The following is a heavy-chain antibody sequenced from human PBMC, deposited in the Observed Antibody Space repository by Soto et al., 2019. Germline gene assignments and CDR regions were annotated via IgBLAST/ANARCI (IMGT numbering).Heavy chain of an antibody. V-gene: IGHV4-39*01. CDR1: GGSINNSSFY. J-gene: IGHJ4*02. CDR2: IYYSGSA. Sequence: QLQLQESGPGLVKPSETLSLTCTVSGGSINNSSFYWGWVRQPPGKRLEWIGSIYYSGSAYYNPSLKSRLTISVDTSKNQFSLNLSSMTAADTAVYFCARRPLVRGIIPYYFDSWGQGTLVTVSS. CDR3: ARRPLVRGIIPYYFDS. D-gene: IGHD3-10*01.